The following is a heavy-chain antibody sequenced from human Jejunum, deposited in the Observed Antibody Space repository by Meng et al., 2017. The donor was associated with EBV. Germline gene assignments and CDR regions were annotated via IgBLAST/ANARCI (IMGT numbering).Heavy chain of an antibody. J-gene: IGHJ4*02. CDR3: TREWGADY. CDR2: ISNDGNNK. Sequence: QVQLVESGGGVVQPARSLGLSCAASGFTFSGHAMQWVRQAPGKGLKWVALISNDGNNKYYADSVKGRFTISRDNSKNTLYLQMNSLRVDDTALYYCTREWGADYWGQGTLVTVSS. D-gene: IGHD3-16*01. CDR1: GFTFSGHA. V-gene: IGHV3-30-3*01.